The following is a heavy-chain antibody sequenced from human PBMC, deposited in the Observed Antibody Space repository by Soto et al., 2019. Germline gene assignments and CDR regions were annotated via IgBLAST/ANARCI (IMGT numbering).Heavy chain of an antibody. J-gene: IGHJ6*02. V-gene: IGHV3-23*01. Sequence: EVQLLESGGGLGQPGGSLRLSCAASGFTFSTYGMTWVRQAPGKGLEWVSGISGIGGSTYYADSVKGRFTISRDNSENTLYMQMSSLSPEDTAVYYCAKDRGPRYFYYGMDVSGQGTTVTVSS. CDR1: GFTFSTYG. CDR3: AKDRGPRYFYYGMDV. CDR2: ISGIGGST.